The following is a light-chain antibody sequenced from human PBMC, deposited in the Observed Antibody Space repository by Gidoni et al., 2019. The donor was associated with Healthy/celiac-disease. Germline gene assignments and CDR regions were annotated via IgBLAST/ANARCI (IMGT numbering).Light chain of an antibody. CDR1: QSVSSSY. Sequence: EIVLQQSPGTLSLSPGERATLSCRASQSVSSSYLAWYYQKPGQAPRLLIYGASSRATGIPDRFSGSGSGTDFTLTISRLEPEDFAVYYCQQYGSSPPWTFGQGTKVEIK. CDR2: GAS. V-gene: IGKV3-20*01. J-gene: IGKJ1*01. CDR3: QQYGSSPPWT.